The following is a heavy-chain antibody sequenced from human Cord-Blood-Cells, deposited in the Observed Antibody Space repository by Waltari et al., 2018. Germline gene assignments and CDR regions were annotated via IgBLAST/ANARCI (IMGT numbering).Heavy chain of an antibody. CDR1: GGSVSSGSYY. Sequence: VQLQESGPGLVKPSETLSLTCTVSGGSVSSGSYYSSWIRQPPGKGLEWIGAIYYSGSTNSNPSLKRRVTISVDTSTTQFSLKLSSVTAAETAVYYCARETESSTSLYGMDVWGQGTTVTVSS. CDR2: IYYSGST. D-gene: IGHD2-2*01. CDR3: ARETESSTSLYGMDV. V-gene: IGHV4-61*01. J-gene: IGHJ6*02.